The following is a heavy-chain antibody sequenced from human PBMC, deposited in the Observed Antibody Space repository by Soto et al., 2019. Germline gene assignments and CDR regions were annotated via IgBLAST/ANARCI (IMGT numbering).Heavy chain of an antibody. V-gene: IGHV1-69*02. CDR1: GGTFSSYT. CDR2: IIPILGIA. CDR3: AAAMAPSYYFDY. D-gene: IGHD5-18*01. Sequence: QVQLVQSGAEVKKPGSSVKVSCKASGGTFSSYTISWVRQAPGQGLEWMGRIIPILGIANYAQKFQGRVXIXAXXSTSTAYMELSSLRSEDTAVYYCAAAMAPSYYFDYWGQGTLVTVSS. J-gene: IGHJ4*02.